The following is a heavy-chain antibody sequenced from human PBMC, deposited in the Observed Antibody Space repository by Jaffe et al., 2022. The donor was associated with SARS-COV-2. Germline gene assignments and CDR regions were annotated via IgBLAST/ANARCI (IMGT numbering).Heavy chain of an antibody. D-gene: IGHD2-15*01. CDR1: GGSISASTFY. Sequence: QLQLQESGPGLVKPSETLSLTCTLSGGSISASTFYWGWVRQSPGKGLEWIGNVYYRGTTYYNPSLQSRVTISIDTSKTQFSLKLSSVTAADTAMYYCARQEYCSGGSCYFYWGQGTLVTVSP. CDR3: ARQEYCSGGSCYFY. V-gene: IGHV4-39*01. CDR2: VYYRGTT. J-gene: IGHJ4*02.